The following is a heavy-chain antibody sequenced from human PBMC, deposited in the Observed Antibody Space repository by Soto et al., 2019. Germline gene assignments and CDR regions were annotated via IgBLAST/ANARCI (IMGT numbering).Heavy chain of an antibody. J-gene: IGHJ4*02. CDR2: INPNSGGT. CDR3: ALIFGVVPPPN. Sequence: ASVKVSCKTSGYTFTGYYMHWVRHAPGQGLEWMGCINPNSGGTNYAQKFQGRVTMTRDTSISTAYMELSRLRSDDTAVYYCALIFGVVPPPNWGQGTLVTVSS. D-gene: IGHD3-3*01. V-gene: IGHV1-2*02. CDR1: GYTFTGYY.